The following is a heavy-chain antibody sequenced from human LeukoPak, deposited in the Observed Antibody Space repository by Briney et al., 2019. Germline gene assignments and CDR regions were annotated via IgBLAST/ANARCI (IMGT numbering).Heavy chain of an antibody. CDR2: IRYDGSNK. CDR1: GFTFSSYG. Sequence: GGSLRLSCAALGFTFSSYGMHWVRQAPGKGLEWVAFIRYDGSNKYYADSVKGRFTISRDNSKNTLYLQMNSLRAEDTAVYYCAKDGSSWYATTSTSTDYWGQGTLVTVSS. J-gene: IGHJ4*02. V-gene: IGHV3-30*02. CDR3: AKDGSSWYATTSTSTDY. D-gene: IGHD6-13*01.